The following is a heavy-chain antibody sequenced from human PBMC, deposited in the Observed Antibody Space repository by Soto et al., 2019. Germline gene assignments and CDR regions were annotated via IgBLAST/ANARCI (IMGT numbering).Heavy chain of an antibody. Sequence: GGSLRLSCAASGFTFDDYAMHWVRQAPGKGLEWVSGISWNSGSIGYADSVKGRFTISRDNAKNSLYLQMNSLRAEDTALYYCAKVGSSWYYYYGMDVWGQGTTVTVSS. V-gene: IGHV3-9*01. D-gene: IGHD6-13*01. CDR3: AKVGSSWYYYYGMDV. CDR2: ISWNSGSI. J-gene: IGHJ6*02. CDR1: GFTFDDYA.